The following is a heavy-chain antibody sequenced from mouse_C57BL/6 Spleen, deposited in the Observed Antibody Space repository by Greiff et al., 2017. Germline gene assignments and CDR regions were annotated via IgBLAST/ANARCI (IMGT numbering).Heavy chain of an antibody. Sequence: QVQLQQPGAELVMPGASVKLSCKASGYTFTSYWMHWVKQRPGQGLEWIGEIDPSDSYTNYNQKFKGKSTLTVDKSSSTAYMQLSSLTSEDSAVYYCARSYYGNLDGGGKGTTLTGAS. V-gene: IGHV1-69*01. CDR2: IDPSDSYT. CDR1: GYTFTSYW. J-gene: IGHJ2*01. CDR3: ARSYYGNLDG. D-gene: IGHD2-1*01.